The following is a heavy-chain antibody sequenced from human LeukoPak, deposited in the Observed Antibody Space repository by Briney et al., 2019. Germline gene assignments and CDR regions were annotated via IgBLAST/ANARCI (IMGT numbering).Heavy chain of an antibody. CDR2: VSGSGGTT. V-gene: IGHV3-23*01. CDR1: GFPFSNYD. CDR3: AKSDYYDSSGHPSSSEY. J-gene: IGHJ4*02. Sequence: ESGGSLRLSCAASGFPFSNYDMSWVRQAPGRALEWVSGVSGSGGTTYYADSVKGRFTISRDNSKNTLYLQMNSLRAEDTAVYYCAKSDYYDSSGHPSSSEYWGQGTLVTVSS. D-gene: IGHD3-22*01.